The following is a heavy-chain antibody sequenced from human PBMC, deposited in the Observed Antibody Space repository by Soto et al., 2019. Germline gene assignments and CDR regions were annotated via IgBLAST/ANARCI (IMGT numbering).Heavy chain of an antibody. Sequence: QVQLVESGGGVVQPGRSLRLSCAASGFTFPWFGMHWVRQAPGKGLEWVALITYEGSQIYYADAVKGRFTISRDNGDNTLSLQMDNLRTEDTATYFCAKGRGEMNWANYYGLDVWGQGTTVTVSS. CDR2: ITYEGSQI. V-gene: IGHV3-30*18. CDR3: AKGRGEMNWANYYGLDV. J-gene: IGHJ6*02. D-gene: IGHD7-27*01. CDR1: GFTFPWFG.